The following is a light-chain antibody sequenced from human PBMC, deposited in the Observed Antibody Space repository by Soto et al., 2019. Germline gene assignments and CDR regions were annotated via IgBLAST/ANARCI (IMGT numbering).Light chain of an antibody. CDR2: GAS. CDR1: QSVSSN. CDR3: QQYKNWPTWT. Sequence: EIVSTQSPGTLSLSPGERATLSCRASQSVSSNLAWYQQKPGHAPRLLIYGASTRATGIPARFSGSGSGTEFTLTISSLQSEDFAVYYGQQYKNWPTWTFGQGTKVDIK. J-gene: IGKJ1*01. V-gene: IGKV3-15*01.